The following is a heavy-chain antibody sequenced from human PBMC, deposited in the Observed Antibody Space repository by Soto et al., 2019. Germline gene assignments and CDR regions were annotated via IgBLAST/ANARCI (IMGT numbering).Heavy chain of an antibody. CDR2: ISNDGSNK. J-gene: IGHJ6*02. Sequence: QVQLVESGGGVVQPGTSLRLSCAASGFTFRSYGMHWVRQAPGKGLEWLAVISNDGSNKYLADSVKGRLALSRDNSRNTLYLQINSLRVEDTAVYYCGKDTLDCSGGDCPLYYYYGMDVWGQGTMVTVSS. V-gene: IGHV3-30*18. D-gene: IGHD2-15*01. CDR3: GKDTLDCSGGDCPLYYYYGMDV. CDR1: GFTFRSYG.